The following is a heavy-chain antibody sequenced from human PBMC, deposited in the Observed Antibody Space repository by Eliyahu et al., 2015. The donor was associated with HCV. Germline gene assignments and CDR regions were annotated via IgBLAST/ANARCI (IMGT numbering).Heavy chain of an antibody. CDR3: TTEGGQPRDCGGGPCYLR. V-gene: IGHV3-48*01. J-gene: IGHJ4*02. CDR2: IGRTGTPI. CDR1: GFTFSAYX. Sequence: EVQLVESGGGFVQPGGSLRLSXAAXGFTFSAYXXNWVRQAPGKGLEWLSYIGRTGTPIYYADSVEGRFTISRDYAKKSLYLQMSSLRAEDTAVYFCTTEGGQPRDCGGGPCYLRWGQGALVTVSS. D-gene: IGHD2-15*01.